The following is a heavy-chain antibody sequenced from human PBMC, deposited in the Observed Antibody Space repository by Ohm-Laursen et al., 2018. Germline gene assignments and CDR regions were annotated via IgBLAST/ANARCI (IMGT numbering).Heavy chain of an antibody. CDR2: ISSGGGTI. Sequence: SLRLSCAASGFTFSDYYMSWIRQAPGKGLEWVSFISSGGGTIYYADSVKGRFTVSRDNAKNSLYLQMNSLRPEDTALYYCTKGSYISSFEGVHWGQGTLVTVSS. V-gene: IGHV3-11*01. J-gene: IGHJ4*02. D-gene: IGHD3-3*02. CDR3: TKGSYISSFEGVH. CDR1: GFTFSDYY.